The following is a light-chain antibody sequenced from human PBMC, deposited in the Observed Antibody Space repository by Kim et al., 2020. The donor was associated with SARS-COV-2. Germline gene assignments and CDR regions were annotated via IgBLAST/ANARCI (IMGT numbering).Light chain of an antibody. CDR2: EDN. J-gene: IGLJ3*02. Sequence: GKTVTVSRTRRGGNIAVNYVQWYQQRPGSSPITVIYEDNQRPSRVPDRFSGSIDSASDSASLTISGLKTEDEADYHCQSYDGSRGVFGGGTQLTVL. V-gene: IGLV6-57*01. CDR3: QSYDGSRGV. CDR1: GGNIAVNY.